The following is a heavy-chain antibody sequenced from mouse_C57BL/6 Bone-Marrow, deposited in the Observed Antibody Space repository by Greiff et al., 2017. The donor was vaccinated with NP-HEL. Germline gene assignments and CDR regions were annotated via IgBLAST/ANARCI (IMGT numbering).Heavy chain of an antibody. CDR2: IYPRSGNT. J-gene: IGHJ3*01. V-gene: IGHV1-81*01. CDR3: ARVEYYGSSSDWFAY. D-gene: IGHD1-1*01. Sequence: VQLQQSGAELARPGASVKLSCKASGYTFTSYGISWVKQRTGQGLEWIGEIYPRSGNTYYNEKFKGKATLTADKSSSTAYMELRSLTSEDSAVYFCARVEYYGSSSDWFAYWGQGTLVTVSA. CDR1: GYTFTSYG.